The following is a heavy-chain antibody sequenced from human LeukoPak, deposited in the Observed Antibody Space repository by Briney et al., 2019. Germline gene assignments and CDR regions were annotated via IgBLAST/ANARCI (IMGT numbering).Heavy chain of an antibody. CDR3: AKEWPSGYYEY. V-gene: IGHV3-23*01. CDR1: ELPYRSYA. D-gene: IGHD3-22*01. J-gene: IGHJ4*02. CDR2: ISGSGGTT. Sequence: GGSLRLSCAASELPYRSYAMTGVPQAPGKGLEWVSAISGSGGTTYYADSVKGRFTISRDNSKNTLYLQMNSLRAEDTAVYYCAKEWPSGYYEYWGQGTLVTVSS.